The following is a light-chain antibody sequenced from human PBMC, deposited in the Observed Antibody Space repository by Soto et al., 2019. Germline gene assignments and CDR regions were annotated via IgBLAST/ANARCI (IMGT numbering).Light chain of an antibody. V-gene: IGKV1-5*03. CDR3: QQYQSLWT. J-gene: IGKJ1*01. Sequence: DIQMTQSPSTLSASVGDTVTITCRASQSISSWLAWYQQKPGKAPKVLIYKASSLESGVPSRFSGSGSGPEFTLTISSLQPDDSATYYCQQYQSLWTFGQGTKVEIK. CDR1: QSISSW. CDR2: KAS.